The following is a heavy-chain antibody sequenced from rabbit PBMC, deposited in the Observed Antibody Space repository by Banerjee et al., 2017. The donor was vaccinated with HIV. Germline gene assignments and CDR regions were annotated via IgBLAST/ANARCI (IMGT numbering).Heavy chain of an antibody. V-gene: IGHV1S40*01. CDR3: ARRYPGGGDNWYLHL. CDR2: IYTGDGNT. D-gene: IGHD7-1*01. J-gene: IGHJ4*01. Sequence: QQLEESGGGLVKPGASLTLTYKASGFSFSSGYDMCWVRQAPGKGLEWIACIYTGDGNTYYASWAKGRFTISKTSSTVDLKMTSLTAADTATYFCARRYPGGGDNWYLHLWGPGTLVTVS. CDR1: GFSFSSGYD.